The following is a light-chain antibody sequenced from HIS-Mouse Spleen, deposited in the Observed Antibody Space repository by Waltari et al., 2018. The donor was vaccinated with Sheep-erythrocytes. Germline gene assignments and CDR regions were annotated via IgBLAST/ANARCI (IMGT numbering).Light chain of an antibody. CDR2: DVS. Sequence: QSALTQPASVSGSPGQSITIPCPGTSSDVGGYNYVSWYQQHPGKAPKLMIYDVSKRPSGVPDRFSGSKSGNTASLTISGLQAEDEADYYCCSYAGSYTLVFGGGTKLTVL. CDR3: CSYAGSYTLV. CDR1: SSDVGGYNY. J-gene: IGLJ2*01. V-gene: IGLV2-11*01.